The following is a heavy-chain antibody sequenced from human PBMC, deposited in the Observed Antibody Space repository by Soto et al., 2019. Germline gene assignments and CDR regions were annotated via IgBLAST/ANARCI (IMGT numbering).Heavy chain of an antibody. J-gene: IGHJ6*02. D-gene: IGHD3-3*02. V-gene: IGHV5-51*01. CDR3: ARHEQSISPGSNYYGRDV. CDR1: GYSFTSYW. CDR2: IYPGDSDT. Sequence: PGESLTISCKGSGYSFTSYWIGWVRQMPGKGLEWMGIIYPGDSDTRYSPSFQGQVTISVDKSISTAYLQWSSLKASYTAMYYCARHEQSISPGSNYYGRDVWGQGTTVTVSS.